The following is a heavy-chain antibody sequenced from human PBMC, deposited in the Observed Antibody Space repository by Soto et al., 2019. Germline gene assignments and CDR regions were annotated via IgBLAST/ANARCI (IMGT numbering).Heavy chain of an antibody. V-gene: IGHV3-30-3*01. CDR2: ISYDGSSK. CDR1: GFTFSSYA. J-gene: IGHJ6*02. CDR3: ARVSEDIVLVPAAMPDYYYYYGMDV. D-gene: IGHD2-2*01. Sequence: QVQLVESGGGVVQPGRSLRLSCAASGFTFSSYAMHWVRQAPGKGLEWVAVISYDGSSKYYADSVKGRFTISRDNSKNTLYLQMNSLRAEDTAVYYCARVSEDIVLVPAAMPDYYYYYGMDVWGQGTTVTVSS.